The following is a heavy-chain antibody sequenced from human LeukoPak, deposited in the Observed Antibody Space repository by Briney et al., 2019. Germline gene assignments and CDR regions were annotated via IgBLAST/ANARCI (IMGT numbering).Heavy chain of an antibody. CDR1: GFTVSSNY. D-gene: IGHD5-18*01. Sequence: PGGSLRLSCAASGFTVSSNYMSWVRQAPGKGLEWVSVIYSGGSTYYADSVKGRFTISRDNSKNTLYLQMNSLRAEDTAVYYCARVRGYSYGILDYWGQGTLVTVSS. CDR3: ARVRGYSYGILDY. CDR2: IYSGGST. J-gene: IGHJ4*02. V-gene: IGHV3-53*01.